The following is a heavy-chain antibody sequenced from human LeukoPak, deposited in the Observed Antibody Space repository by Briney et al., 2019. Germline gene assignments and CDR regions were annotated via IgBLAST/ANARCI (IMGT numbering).Heavy chain of an antibody. CDR3: ARGTHTKYYYDSSAFDY. D-gene: IGHD3-22*01. CDR1: GYTFTYRY. CDR2: ITPFNGNT. V-gene: IGHV1-45*02. J-gene: IGHJ4*02. Sequence: SVKVSCKASGYTFTYRYLHWVRQAPGQALEWMGWITPFNGNTNYAQKFQDRVTITRDRSMSTAYMELSSLRSEDTAMYYCARGTHTKYYYDSSAFDYWGQGTRVTVSS.